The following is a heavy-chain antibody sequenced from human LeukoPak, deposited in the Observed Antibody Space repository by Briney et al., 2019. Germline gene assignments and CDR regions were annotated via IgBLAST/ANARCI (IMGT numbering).Heavy chain of an antibody. CDR3: ARAVTSTEGY. Sequence: GGSLRLSCAASGFVFSSYWMTWVRQAPGKGLEWAASINEGGSRRYYVDSVKGRFTISRDNAQKSLYLEMDSLRADDTAVYYCARAVTSTEGYWGQGTLVTVSS. CDR2: INEGGSRR. CDR1: GFVFSSYW. V-gene: IGHV3-7*03. J-gene: IGHJ4*02. D-gene: IGHD4-17*01.